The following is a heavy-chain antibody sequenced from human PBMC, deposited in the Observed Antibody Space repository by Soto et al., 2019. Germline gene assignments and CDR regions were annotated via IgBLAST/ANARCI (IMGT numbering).Heavy chain of an antibody. CDR3: AKRFDDSSTWSFDH. D-gene: IGHD6-6*01. V-gene: IGHV3-23*01. Sequence: GSLRLSCAASGFTFDNYVMTWVRQAPGKGLEWVAGISGNGARAYYGDSVKGRFIVSRDNSKNTQYLQMNSLRVEDTALYYCAKRFDDSSTWSFDHWGLGTLVTVS. J-gene: IGHJ4*02. CDR1: GFTFDNYV. CDR2: ISGNGARA.